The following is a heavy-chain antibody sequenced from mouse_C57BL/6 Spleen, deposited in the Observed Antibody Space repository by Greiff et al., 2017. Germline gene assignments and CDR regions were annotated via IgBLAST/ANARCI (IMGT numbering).Heavy chain of an antibody. CDR2: IDPENGDT. CDR3: TRGPTMVNRGY. CDR1: GFNIKDDY. J-gene: IGHJ4*01. V-gene: IGHV14-4*01. D-gene: IGHD2-2*01. Sequence: VQLKQSGAELVRPGASVKLSCTASGFNIKDDYMHWVKQRPEQGLEWIGWIDPENGDTEYASKFQGKATITADTSSNTAYLQLSSLTSEDTAVYCCTRGPTMVNRGYWGQGTSVTVSS.